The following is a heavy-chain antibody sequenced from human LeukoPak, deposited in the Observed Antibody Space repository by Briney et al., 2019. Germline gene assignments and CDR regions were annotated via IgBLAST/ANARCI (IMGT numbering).Heavy chain of an antibody. Sequence: PGGSLRLSCAASGFTFSSYSMNWVRQAPGKGLEWVSSISSSSSYIYYADSVKGRFTISRDNAKNSLYLQMNSLRAEDTAVYYCARDSDSSDYCDYWGQGTLVTVSS. CDR3: ARDSDSSDYCDY. D-gene: IGHD3-22*01. CDR1: GFTFSSYS. J-gene: IGHJ4*02. V-gene: IGHV3-21*01. CDR2: ISSSSSYI.